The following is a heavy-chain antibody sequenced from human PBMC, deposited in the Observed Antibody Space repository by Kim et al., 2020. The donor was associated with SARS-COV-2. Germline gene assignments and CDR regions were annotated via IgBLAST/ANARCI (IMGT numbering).Heavy chain of an antibody. CDR2: SP. Sequence: SPNYTPPLKSRVTISVDTSKNQFSLKLSSVTAADTAVYYCARNQRRYFDYWGQGTLVTVSS. V-gene: IGHV4-34*01. J-gene: IGHJ4*02. CDR3: ARNQRRYFDY.